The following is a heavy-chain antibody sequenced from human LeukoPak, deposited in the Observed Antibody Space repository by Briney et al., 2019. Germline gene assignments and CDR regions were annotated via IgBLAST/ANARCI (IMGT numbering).Heavy chain of an antibody. V-gene: IGHV4-30-4*08. CDR3: ARDYYDSSGPSSY. CDR2: IYYSGST. D-gene: IGHD3-22*01. J-gene: IGHJ4*02. CDR1: GGSSSSGDYY. Sequence: SETLSLXCTVSGGSSSSGDYYWSWIRQPPGKGLEWIGYIYYSGSTYYNPSLKSRVTISVDTSKNQFSLKLSSVTAADTAVYYCARDYYDSSGPSSYWGQGTLVTVSS.